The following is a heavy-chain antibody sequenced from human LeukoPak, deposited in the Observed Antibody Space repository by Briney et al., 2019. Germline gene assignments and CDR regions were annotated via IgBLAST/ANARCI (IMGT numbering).Heavy chain of an antibody. CDR1: GGSINSNNYY. CDR2: IYSSGSA. CDR3: QSRYLEWLLEY. D-gene: IGHD3-3*01. Sequence: SETLSLTCTVSGGSINSNNYYWGWIRQPPGKGLEWIGSIYSSGSAYYNPSLKSRVTISVDTSKNQFSLRLSSVTAADAAVYYCQSRYLEWLLEYWGQGTLVTVSS. J-gene: IGHJ4*02. V-gene: IGHV4-39*01.